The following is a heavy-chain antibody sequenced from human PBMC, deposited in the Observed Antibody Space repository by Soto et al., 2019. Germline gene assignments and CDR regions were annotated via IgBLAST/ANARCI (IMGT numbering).Heavy chain of an antibody. Sequence: EVQLVESGGGLIQPGGSLRLACVASGFTFSGDWMHWVRQVPGKGLVWVSRISPDGTTTYYADSVKGRFTISRDNAKNTLYLQMNGLRADDTAVYYCSRGRSPYYGYFDPWGPGPLVTVSS. CDR3: SRGRSPYYGYFDP. CDR1: GFTFSGDW. D-gene: IGHD3-3*01. CDR2: ISPDGTTT. V-gene: IGHV3-74*01. J-gene: IGHJ5*02.